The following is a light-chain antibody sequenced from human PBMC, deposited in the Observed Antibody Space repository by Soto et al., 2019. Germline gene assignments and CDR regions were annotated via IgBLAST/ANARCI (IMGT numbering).Light chain of an antibody. CDR3: QQYGSSPMFT. V-gene: IGKV3-20*01. Sequence: EIVLTQSPGTLSLSPGERATLSCRASQSVSSSYLDWYQQKPGQAPRLLIYGASSRATGIPDRFSGIGSGTDFSLFISRLEPEDFAVYYCQQYGSSPMFTFCPGTKVDIK. J-gene: IGKJ3*01. CDR1: QSVSSSY. CDR2: GAS.